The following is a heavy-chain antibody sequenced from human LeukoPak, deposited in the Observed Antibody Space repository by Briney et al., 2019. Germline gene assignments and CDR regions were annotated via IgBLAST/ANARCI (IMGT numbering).Heavy chain of an antibody. CDR2: IIPIFGTA. V-gene: IGHV1-69*13. Sequence: ASVKVSCKASRGTFSSYAISWVRQAPGQGLEWMGGIIPIFGTANYAQKFQGRVTITADESTSTAYMELSSLRSEDTAVYYCARAESGSYSDPDEYFQHWGQGTLVTLSS. D-gene: IGHD1-26*01. CDR1: RGTFSSYA. CDR3: ARAESGSYSDPDEYFQH. J-gene: IGHJ1*01.